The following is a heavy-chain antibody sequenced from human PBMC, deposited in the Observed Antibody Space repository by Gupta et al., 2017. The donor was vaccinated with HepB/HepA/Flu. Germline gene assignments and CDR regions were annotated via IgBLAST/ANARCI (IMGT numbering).Heavy chain of an antibody. Sequence: EVQLLESGGGLVQPGGSLRLSCAASGFTFSSHAMSWVRQAPGQGLECVSTISGRGANSYYADSVKGRFTISRDNSRNTLYLQMRSLRAEDTALYYCAKGDDAFDTWGLGTMVTVSS. D-gene: IGHD3-16*01. V-gene: IGHV3-23*01. CDR1: GFTFSSHA. CDR2: ISGRGANS. CDR3: AKGDDAFDT. J-gene: IGHJ3*02.